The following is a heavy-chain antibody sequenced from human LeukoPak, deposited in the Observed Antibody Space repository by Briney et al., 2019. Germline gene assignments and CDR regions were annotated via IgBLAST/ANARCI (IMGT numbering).Heavy chain of an antibody. D-gene: IGHD6-13*01. CDR2: INPSDGDS. CDR1: GYPFSIYY. J-gene: IGHJ4*02. V-gene: IGHV1-46*01. Sequence: VASVKVSCRASGYPFSIYYIHWVRQAPGQRLEWMGIINPSDGDSVYAEKFRGRVTMTRDTSTSTVYMELRSLRSDDTAVYYCARGGRKLPSSSWYGDFDYWGQGTLVTVSS. CDR3: ARGGRKLPSSSWYGDFDY.